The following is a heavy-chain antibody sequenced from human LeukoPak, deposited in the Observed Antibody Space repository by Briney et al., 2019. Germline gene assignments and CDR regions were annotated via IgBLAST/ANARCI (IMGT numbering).Heavy chain of an antibody. Sequence: ASVKVSCKASGYTFTSYAMHWVRQAPGQRLEWMGWINAGNGNTEYSQEFQGRVTITRDTSASTAYMELSSLRSEDTAVYYCARESPSGNAYYYGSGSYYRFDAFDIWGQGTMATVSS. J-gene: IGHJ3*02. D-gene: IGHD3-10*01. V-gene: IGHV1-3*01. CDR1: GYTFTSYA. CDR3: ARESPSGNAYYYGSGSYYRFDAFDI. CDR2: INAGNGNT.